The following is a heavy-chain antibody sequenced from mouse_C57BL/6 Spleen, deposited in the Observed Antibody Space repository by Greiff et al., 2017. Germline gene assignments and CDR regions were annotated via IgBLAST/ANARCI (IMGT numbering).Heavy chain of an antibody. Sequence: VQLQHPGAELVKPGASVTVSCKASGYTFTSYWMHWVKQRPGQGLEWIGRFHPSDSDTNYNQKFKGKATLTVDKSSSTAYMQLSCLTSEDSAVDYCAIKITTVEDWYFEGWGTGTTVTVAS. CDR1: GYTFTSYW. J-gene: IGHJ1*03. CDR2: FHPSDSDT. CDR3: AIKITTVEDWYFEG. V-gene: IGHV1-74*01. D-gene: IGHD1-1*01.